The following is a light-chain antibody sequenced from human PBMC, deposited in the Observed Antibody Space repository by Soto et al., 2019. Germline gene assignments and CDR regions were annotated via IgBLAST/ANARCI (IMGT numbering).Light chain of an antibody. J-gene: IGKJ5*01. CDR1: QSVSSSF. V-gene: IGKV3-20*01. CDR2: GAS. CDR3: QHVRA. Sequence: EIVLTQSPGPLSLSPGERATLSCRASQSVSSSFLAWYQQKRGQPPRLLIYGASNRHTGIPDRFSGSGSGTDFTLTLSRGEPDDFAVYYCQHVRAFGQGTRLEIK.